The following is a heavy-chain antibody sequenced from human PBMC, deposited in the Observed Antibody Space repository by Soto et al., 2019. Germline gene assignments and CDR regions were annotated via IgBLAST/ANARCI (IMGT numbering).Heavy chain of an antibody. V-gene: IGHV1-18*01. Sequence: QVQLVQSGAEVKKAGASVQVSCKASGYTFSEYGISWVRQAPGQGLEWVGWSSNYNGNTNYAQKVQARVTITTDKSTRTAYMELRNRRSDDTAVYYCARGPPGYSSSWYDFWGQGTLVTVSS. J-gene: IGHJ5*01. D-gene: IGHD6-19*01. CDR2: SSNYNGNT. CDR1: GYTFSEYG. CDR3: ARGPPGYSSSWYDF.